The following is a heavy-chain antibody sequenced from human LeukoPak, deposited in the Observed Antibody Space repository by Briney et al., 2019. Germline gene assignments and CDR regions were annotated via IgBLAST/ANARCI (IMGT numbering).Heavy chain of an antibody. V-gene: IGHV4-4*07. CDR1: SGSISSYD. CDR3: ARLDTMRSGSYNYYYYMDV. D-gene: IGHD3-10*01. J-gene: IGHJ6*03. Sequence: SETLSLTCTVSSGSISSYDWSWIRQPAGKGLEWIGRIYTSGSPNYNPSLKSRVTMSVDTSKNQFSLKLSSVTAADTAVYYCARLDTMRSGSYNYYYYMDVWGKGTTVTISS. CDR2: IYTSGSP.